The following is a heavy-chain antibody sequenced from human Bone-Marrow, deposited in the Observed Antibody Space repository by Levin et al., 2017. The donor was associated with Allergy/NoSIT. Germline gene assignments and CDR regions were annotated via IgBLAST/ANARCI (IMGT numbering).Heavy chain of an antibody. Sequence: PGGSLRLSCAASGFTFNSHWMSWVRQTPGKGLEWVANIKQDGSEKNYVDSVKGRFTISRDNAENSLYLQMNNLRAEDTAVYYCAKGGGWSFEYWGQGTLVTVSS. CDR1: GFTFNSHW. CDR3: AKGGGWSFEY. J-gene: IGHJ4*02. V-gene: IGHV3-7*01. CDR2: IKQDGSEK. D-gene: IGHD6-19*01.